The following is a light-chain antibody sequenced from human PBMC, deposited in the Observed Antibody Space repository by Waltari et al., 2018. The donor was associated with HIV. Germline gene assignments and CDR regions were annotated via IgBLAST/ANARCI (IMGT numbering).Light chain of an antibody. CDR3: QQYHNFPYT. V-gene: IGKV1-5*03. Sequence: DIQMAQSPSTLSASVGDRVNITCRASQSIGDWLAWYQQKSGRAPKLLIYKTSNLESGVPSTFSGTGSGTEFTLTIDSLQPTDFATYFCQQYHNFPYTFGQGTTLEV. CDR2: KTS. J-gene: IGKJ2*01. CDR1: QSIGDW.